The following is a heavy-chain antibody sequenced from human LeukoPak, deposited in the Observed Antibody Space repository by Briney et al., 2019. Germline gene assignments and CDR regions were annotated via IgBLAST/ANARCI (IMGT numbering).Heavy chain of an antibody. CDR2: ISGRGSNT. CDR3: PKDHRGSFNYGVDV. CDR1: GFTFSSYA. V-gene: IGHV3-23*01. J-gene: IGHJ6*02. D-gene: IGHD3-10*01. Sequence: GGSLRLSCVASGFTFSSYAMNWVRQAPGKGLDWVSTISGRGSNTYYADSVKGRFTISRDNSNNTLYLQMNSLRAEDTAVYYCPKDHRGSFNYGVDVWGRGTTVTGSS.